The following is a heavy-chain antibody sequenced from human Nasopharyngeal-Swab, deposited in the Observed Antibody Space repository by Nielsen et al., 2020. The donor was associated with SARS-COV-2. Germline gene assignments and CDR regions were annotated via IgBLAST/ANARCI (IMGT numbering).Heavy chain of an antibody. V-gene: IGHV4-59*13. Sequence: SETLSLTCTVSGGSISSYYWSWIRQPPGKGLEWIGYIYYSGSTNYNPSLKSRVTISADTSKNQFSLKLSSVTAADTAVYYCARDSVAGSSSAYYYYGMDVWGQGTTVTVSS. J-gene: IGHJ6*02. CDR1: GGSISSYY. CDR3: ARDSVAGSSSAYYYYGMDV. D-gene: IGHD6-6*01. CDR2: IYYSGST.